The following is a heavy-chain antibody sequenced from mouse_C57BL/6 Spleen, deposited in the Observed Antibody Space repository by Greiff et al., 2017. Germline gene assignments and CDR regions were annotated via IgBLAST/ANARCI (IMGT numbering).Heavy chain of an antibody. CDR3: TRYSYYFDY. V-gene: IGHV1-15*01. J-gene: IGHJ2*01. CDR1: GYTFTDYE. CDR2: IAPETGGT. Sequence: VQLQPSGAELVRPGASVTLSCKASGYTFTDYEMHWVKQTPVHGLEWIGAIAPETGGTAYNQKFKGKAILTADKSSSTAYMELRSLTSEDSAVYYCTRYSYYFDYWGQGTTLTVSS.